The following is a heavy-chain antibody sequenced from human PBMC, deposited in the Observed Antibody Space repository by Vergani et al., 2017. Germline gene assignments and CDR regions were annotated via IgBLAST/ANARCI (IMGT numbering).Heavy chain of an antibody. J-gene: IGHJ6*02. CDR1: GATFRSNT. Sequence: QVQLVQSGAEVKKPGSSVKVSCKASGATFRSNTISWVRQVPGQGLEWMGRIIPVLGKTKYAQDFQGRLTITADTSTSTAYMELSSLRSEDTAVYYCARDQAAVAGTSYYYYGMDVWGQGTTVTVSS. D-gene: IGHD6-19*01. V-gene: IGHV1-69*08. CDR3: ARDQAAVAGTSYYYYGMDV. CDR2: IIPVLGKT.